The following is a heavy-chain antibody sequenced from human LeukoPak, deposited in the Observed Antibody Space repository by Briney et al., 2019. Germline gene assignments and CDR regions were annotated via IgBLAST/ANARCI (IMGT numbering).Heavy chain of an antibody. Sequence: GGSLRLSCAASGFTFNDYWMHWVRQAPGQGLVWVSRINTDGSRIYYADSVKGRFTISRDNAKNTVYLEMNSLRAEDAAVYYCAKDHSLYSSSSSDYWGQGTLVTVSS. J-gene: IGHJ4*02. CDR1: GFTFNDYW. CDR2: INTDGSRI. D-gene: IGHD6-6*01. V-gene: IGHV3-74*01. CDR3: AKDHSLYSSSSSDY.